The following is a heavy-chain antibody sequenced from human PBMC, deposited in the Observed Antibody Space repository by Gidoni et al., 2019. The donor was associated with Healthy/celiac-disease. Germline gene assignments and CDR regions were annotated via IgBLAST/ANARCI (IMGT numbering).Heavy chain of an antibody. CDR1: GGSFSGYY. D-gene: IGHD4-17*01. Sequence: QVQLQQWGAGLLKPSETLSLTCSVYGGSFSGYYWSWIRQPPGKGLEWIGEINHSGRTNYNPSLKSRVTISVDTSKNQFSLKLSSVTAADTAVYYCARGRDGDYSYYYYYYMDVWGKGTTVTVSS. CDR2: INHSGRT. J-gene: IGHJ6*03. CDR3: ARGRDGDYSYYYYYYMDV. V-gene: IGHV4-34*01.